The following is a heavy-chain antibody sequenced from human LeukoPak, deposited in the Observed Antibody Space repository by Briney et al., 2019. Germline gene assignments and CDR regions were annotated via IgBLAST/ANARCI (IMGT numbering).Heavy chain of an antibody. D-gene: IGHD2-15*01. CDR1: GFTFSSYG. Sequence: QPGGSLRLSCAASGFTFSSYGMHWVRQAPGKGLEWVSYISSSSSTIYYADSVKGRFTISRDNAKNSLYLQMNSLRAEDTAVYYCAKAVVAARISYFDYWGQGTLVTVSS. CDR2: ISSSSSTI. V-gene: IGHV3-48*01. CDR3: AKAVVAARISYFDY. J-gene: IGHJ4*02.